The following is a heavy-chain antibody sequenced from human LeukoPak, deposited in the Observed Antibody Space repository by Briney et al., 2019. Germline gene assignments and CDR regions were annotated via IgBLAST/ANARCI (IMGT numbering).Heavy chain of an antibody. CDR2: ISAYNGNT. CDR3: ARGTSWPPYFFDY. Sequence: GASVKVSCKASGYTFTNFGITWVRQAPGQGLEWMGWISAYNGNTNYAQKLHGRVTMTTDTSTTTAYMELRSLRSDDTAVYYCARGTSWPPYFFDYWGQGTLVTVSS. D-gene: IGHD6-13*01. CDR1: GYTFTNFG. V-gene: IGHV1-18*01. J-gene: IGHJ4*02.